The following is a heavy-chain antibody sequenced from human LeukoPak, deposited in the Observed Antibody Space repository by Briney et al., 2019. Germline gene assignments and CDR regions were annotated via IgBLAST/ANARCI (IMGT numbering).Heavy chain of an antibody. D-gene: IGHD3-3*01. CDR3: ARAVPPDFGVYYFDY. J-gene: IGHJ4*02. Sequence: SETLSLTCTVSGGSISSYYWSWIRQPPGKGLEWIGYIYYSGSTNYSPSLKSRVTISVDTSKNQFSLKLSSVTAADTAVYYCARAVPPDFGVYYFDYWGQGTLVTVSS. CDR2: IYYSGST. CDR1: GGSISSYY. V-gene: IGHV4-59*08.